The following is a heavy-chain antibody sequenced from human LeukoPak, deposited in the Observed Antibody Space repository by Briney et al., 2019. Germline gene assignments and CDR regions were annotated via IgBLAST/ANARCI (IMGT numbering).Heavy chain of an antibody. D-gene: IGHD3-10*01. CDR1: GFIFSSAV. V-gene: IGHV3-23*01. CDR2: INSGSGTT. Sequence: GGSLRLSCAASGFIFSSAVMSWVRQAPGKELEGVSAINSGSGTTYAESVKGRFTISRDNSRNTLYLQMNTLRAEDTAVYYCAKGSAGAGSYRPFDYWGQGTLVTVSS. CDR3: AKGSAGAGSYRPFDY. J-gene: IGHJ4*02.